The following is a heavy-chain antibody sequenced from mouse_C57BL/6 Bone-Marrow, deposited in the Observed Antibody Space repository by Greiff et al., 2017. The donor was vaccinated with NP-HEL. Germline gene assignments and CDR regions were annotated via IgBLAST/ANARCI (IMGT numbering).Heavy chain of an antibody. CDR3: ARGIPAWFAY. CDR2: IDPSDSYT. J-gene: IGHJ3*01. CDR1: GYTFTSYW. Sequence: QVQLQQPGAELVRPGTSVKLSCKASGYTFTSYWMHWVKQRPGQGLEWIGVIDPSDSYTNYNQKFKGKATLTVDTSSSTAYMQLSSLTSEDSAVYYCARGIPAWFAYWGQGTLVTVSA. V-gene: IGHV1-59*01.